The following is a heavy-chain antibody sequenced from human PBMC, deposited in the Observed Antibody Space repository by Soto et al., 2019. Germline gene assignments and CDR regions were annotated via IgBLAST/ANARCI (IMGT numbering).Heavy chain of an antibody. Sequence: KPSETLSLTCTLSGASISYGGYSWSWIRQPPGKGLGWIGYISHLESTFYNPSFQSRLTLPIDRSKNQFSLKLASMTAADTAVYYCARGGGYDPFDYWGQGTLVTVSS. CDR1: GASISYGGYS. CDR3: ARGGGYDPFDY. V-gene: IGHV4-30-2*01. CDR2: ISHLEST. J-gene: IGHJ4*02. D-gene: IGHD5-12*01.